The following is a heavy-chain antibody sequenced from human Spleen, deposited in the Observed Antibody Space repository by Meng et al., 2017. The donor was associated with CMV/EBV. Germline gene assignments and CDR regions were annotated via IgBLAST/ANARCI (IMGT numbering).Heavy chain of an antibody. CDR3: ARGRQDY. J-gene: IGHJ4*02. V-gene: IGHV1-2*02. CDR2: INPNSGGT. CDR1: GYTFTGYY. Sequence: LVGSGGGVVQPGGCLRLSWAAAGYTFTGYYMHWVRQAPGQGLEWMGWINPNSGGTNYAQKFQGRVTMTRDTSISTAYMELSRLRSDDTAVYYCARGRQDYWGQGTLVTVSS.